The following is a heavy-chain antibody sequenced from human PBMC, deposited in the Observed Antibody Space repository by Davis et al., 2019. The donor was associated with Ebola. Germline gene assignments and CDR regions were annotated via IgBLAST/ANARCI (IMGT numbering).Heavy chain of an antibody. V-gene: IGHV4-59*01. CDR1: GGSISSYY. D-gene: IGHD6-13*01. CDR2: IYYSGST. CDR3: ASRSIAAAGNFDY. Sequence: PSETLSLTCTVSGGSISSYYWSWIRQPPGKGLEWIGYIYYSGSTNYNPSLKSRVTISVDTSKNQFSLKLSSVTAADTAVYYCASRSIAAAGNFDYWGQGTLVTVSS. J-gene: IGHJ4*02.